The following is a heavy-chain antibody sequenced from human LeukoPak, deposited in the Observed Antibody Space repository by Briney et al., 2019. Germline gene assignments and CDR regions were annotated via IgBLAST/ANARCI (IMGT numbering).Heavy chain of an antibody. CDR3: AKARAKDRATVSDFRKSYYYYGMDV. V-gene: IGHV3-30*18. J-gene: IGHJ6*02. CDR2: ISYDGSNK. D-gene: IGHD4-11*01. CDR1: GFTFSSYG. Sequence: PGRSLRLSCAASGFTFSSYGMHWVRQAPGKGLEWVADISYDGSNKYYADSVKGRFTISRDNSKNTLYLQMNSLRAEDTAVYYCAKARAKDRATVSDFRKSYYYYGMDVWGQGFTVTVSS.